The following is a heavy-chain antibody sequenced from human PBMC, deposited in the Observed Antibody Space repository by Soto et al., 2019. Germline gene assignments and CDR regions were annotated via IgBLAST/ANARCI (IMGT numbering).Heavy chain of an antibody. Sequence: PGGSLRLSCAASGFTFSSYAMSWVRQAPGKGLEWVSAISGSGGSTYYADSVKGRFTISRDNSKNTLYLQMNSLRAEDTAVYYCAKDGITGTTLYYYYYYGMDVWGQGTTVTVSS. D-gene: IGHD1-20*01. J-gene: IGHJ6*02. CDR1: GFTFSSYA. CDR3: AKDGITGTTLYYYYYYGMDV. CDR2: ISGSGGST. V-gene: IGHV3-23*01.